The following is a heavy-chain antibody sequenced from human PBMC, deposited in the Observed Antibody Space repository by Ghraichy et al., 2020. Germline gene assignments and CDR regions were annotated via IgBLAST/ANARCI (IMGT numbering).Heavy chain of an antibody. J-gene: IGHJ5*02. Sequence: SVKVSCKASGGTFSSYTISWVRQAPGQGLEWMGRIIPILGIANYAQKFQGRVTITADKSTSTAYMELSSLRSEDTAVYYCARTAMAYRLIDYTGWFDPWGQGTLVTVSS. D-gene: IGHD5-18*01. CDR3: ARTAMAYRLIDYTGWFDP. CDR1: GGTFSSYT. CDR2: IIPILGIA. V-gene: IGHV1-69*02.